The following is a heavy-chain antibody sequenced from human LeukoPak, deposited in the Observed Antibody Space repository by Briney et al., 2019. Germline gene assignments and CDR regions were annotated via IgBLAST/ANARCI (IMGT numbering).Heavy chain of an antibody. CDR1: GFTFSSYN. J-gene: IGHJ4*02. V-gene: IGHV3-48*01. CDR2: ISSSSSSTI. CDR3: ARAGYSSNWRSFDN. Sequence: GGSLRLSCAASGFTFSSYNMNWVRQAPGKGLEWVSYISSSSSSTIYYADSVKGRFTISRDNAKNSLYLQMNSLRAEDTAVYYCARAGYSSNWRSFDNWGQGTLVTVSS. D-gene: IGHD6-13*01.